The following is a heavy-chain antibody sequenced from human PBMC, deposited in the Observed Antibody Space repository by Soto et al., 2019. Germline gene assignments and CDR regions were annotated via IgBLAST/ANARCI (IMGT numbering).Heavy chain of an antibody. D-gene: IGHD3-3*01. CDR2: ISGSGGST. J-gene: IGHJ4*02. CDR3: AKDPSITICGVVISFAY. CDR1: GFTFSSYA. Sequence: GGSLRLSCAASGFTFSSYAMSWVRQAPGKGLEWVSAISGSGGSTYYADSVKGRFTISRDNSKNTLYLQMNSLRAEDTAVYYCAKDPSITICGVVISFAYWGQGTLVTVSS. V-gene: IGHV3-23*01.